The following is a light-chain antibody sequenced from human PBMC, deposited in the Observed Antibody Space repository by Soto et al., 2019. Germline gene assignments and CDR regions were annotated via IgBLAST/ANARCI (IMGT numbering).Light chain of an antibody. Sequence: QSALTQPPSASGSPGQSVAISCTGTSSDVGGYNYVSWYQQHPGKAPKLMIYEVSKRPSGVPDRFSGSKSGNTASLTVSGLQAEDEADYYCSSSVGSNNPYVFGTGTKVTVL. CDR2: EVS. V-gene: IGLV2-8*01. CDR3: SSSVGSNNPYV. J-gene: IGLJ1*01. CDR1: SSDVGGYNY.